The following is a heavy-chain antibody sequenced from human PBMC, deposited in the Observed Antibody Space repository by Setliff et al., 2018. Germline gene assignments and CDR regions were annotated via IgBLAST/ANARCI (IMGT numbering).Heavy chain of an antibody. D-gene: IGHD1-26*01. CDR3: ASDSGSYMTNLDY. CDR2: ISSSSSYI. Sequence: GGSLRLSCGASGFSFSTHSMTWVRQAPGKGLEWVSSISSSSSYIYYADSVKGRFTISRDNAKNSLYLQMNSLRAEDTAVYYCASDSGSYMTNLDYWGQGTLVTVSS. V-gene: IGHV3-21*01. J-gene: IGHJ4*02. CDR1: GFSFSTHS.